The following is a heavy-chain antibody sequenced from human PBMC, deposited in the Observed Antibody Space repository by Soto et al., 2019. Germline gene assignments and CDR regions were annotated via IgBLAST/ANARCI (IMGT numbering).Heavy chain of an antibody. CDR2: VSPGSRYP. CDR1: GFTFGDSY. D-gene: IGHD2-15*01. CDR3: VRGGGGGLFDP. V-gene: IGHV3-11*06. J-gene: IGHJ5*02. Sequence: PGGALRLSCAGSGFTFGDSYMSWIRQAPGKGLEWLSYVSPGSRYPAYADSVKGRFTISRDNAKRSLYLQMMSLTAEDTAIYYCVRGGGGGLFDPWGQGTMVTVSS.